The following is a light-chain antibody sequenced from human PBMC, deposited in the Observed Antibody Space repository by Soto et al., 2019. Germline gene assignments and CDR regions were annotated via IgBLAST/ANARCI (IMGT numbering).Light chain of an antibody. J-gene: IGKJ1*01. CDR3: QQYNTYPRT. CDR2: KAS. Sequence: DIQMTQSPSTLSASVGDRVTITCRASQSITTWLAWYQQKPGRAPQLLIYKASRLEGGVPSTFSGSGSGTEFTLTISSLQPDDFATYYCQQYNTYPRTFGQGTKVEIK. V-gene: IGKV1-5*03. CDR1: QSITTW.